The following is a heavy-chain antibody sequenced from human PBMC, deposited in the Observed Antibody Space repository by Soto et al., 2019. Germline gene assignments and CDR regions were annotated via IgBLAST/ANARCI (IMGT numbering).Heavy chain of an antibody. J-gene: IGHJ3*02. Sequence: GGSLRLSCAAAGLTFSDSARHWVRQASGKGLEWVSRIRSKTNNYATTYAASVKGRFTISRDDSKNTAYLQMNSLKTEDTAVYYCARGDYYDTSGPFSDAFDIWGQGTMLTVSS. CDR3: ARGDYYDTSGPFSDAFDI. CDR2: IRSKTNNYAT. V-gene: IGHV3-73*01. D-gene: IGHD3-22*01. CDR1: GLTFSDSA.